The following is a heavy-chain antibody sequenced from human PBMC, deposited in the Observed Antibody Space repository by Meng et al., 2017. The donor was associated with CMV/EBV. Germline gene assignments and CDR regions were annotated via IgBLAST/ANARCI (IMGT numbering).Heavy chain of an antibody. J-gene: IGHJ6*02. D-gene: IGHD3/OR15-3a*01. V-gene: IGHV4-59*12. CDR2: IYYSGST. Sequence: SETLSLTCKVSGGSISNYFWTWIRQPPGKGLEWIGDIYYSGSTNYNPSLKSRLTISVDTSKNDFSLKLSSVTAADTAVYYCARGWTKGMDVWGRGTTVTVSS. CDR1: GGSISNYF. CDR3: ARGWTKGMDV.